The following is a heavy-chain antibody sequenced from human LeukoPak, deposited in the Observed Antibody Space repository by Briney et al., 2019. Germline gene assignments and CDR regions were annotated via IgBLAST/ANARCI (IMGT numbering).Heavy chain of an antibody. CDR2: IYSDGRT. D-gene: IGHD5-12*01. CDR3: ARDSGYDLRPTLDH. CDR1: GFTVSRNY. V-gene: IGHV3-53*01. Sequence: HPGGSLRLSCAASGFTVSRNYMSWVRQAPGKGLEWVSVIYSDGRTYYEASVKGRVTISRDNSKNTLHLQMNSLRAADTAVYYCARDSGYDLRPTLDHWGQGTRVTVSS. J-gene: IGHJ4*02.